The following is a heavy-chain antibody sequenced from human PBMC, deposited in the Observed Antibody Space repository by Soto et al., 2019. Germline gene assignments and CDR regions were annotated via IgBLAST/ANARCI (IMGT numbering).Heavy chain of an antibody. J-gene: IGHJ6*02. V-gene: IGHV3-33*01. CDR1: GFTFGSYG. CDR2: IWCDGSNQ. Sequence: QVQLVESGGGVVQPGRSLRLSCAASGFTFGSYGMHWVRQAPGKGLEWVAVIWCDGSNQYYADSVKGRFTISRDNSKNKLFLQKNSLRAEDTAVYYCARLGYCSSTSCRYYYYYGMDVWGQGTTVTVSS. CDR3: ARLGYCSSTSCRYYYYYGMDV. D-gene: IGHD2-2*01.